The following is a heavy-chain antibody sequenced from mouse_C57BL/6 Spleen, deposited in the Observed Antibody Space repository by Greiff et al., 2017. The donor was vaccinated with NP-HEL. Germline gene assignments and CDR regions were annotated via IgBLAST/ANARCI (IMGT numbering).Heavy chain of an antibody. CDR3: ARDYGSSYEGFAY. CDR2: INPGSGGT. Sequence: VQVVESGAELVRPGTSVKVSCKASGYAFTNYLIEWVKQRPGQGLEWIGVINPGSGGTNYNEKFKGKATLTADKSSSTAYMQLSSLTSEDSAVYFCARDYGSSYEGFAYWGQGTLVTVSA. J-gene: IGHJ3*01. V-gene: IGHV1-54*01. CDR1: GYAFTNYL. D-gene: IGHD1-1*01.